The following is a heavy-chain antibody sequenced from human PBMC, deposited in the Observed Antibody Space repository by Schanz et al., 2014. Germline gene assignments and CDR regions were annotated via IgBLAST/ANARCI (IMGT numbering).Heavy chain of an antibody. CDR3: ARVHIATYHYNSPGAFDI. CDR1: GYTFTSYG. CDR2: ISAYNGHT. V-gene: IGHV1-18*01. Sequence: QGQLVQSGAEVKKPGASVKVSCKASGYTFTSYGITWVRQAPGQGLEWMGWISAYNGHTTYAQKFQGRVTMTTDTSTSTAYMELRNVRYDDTAMYYCARVHIATYHYNSPGAFDIWGQGTRVTVSS. J-gene: IGHJ3*02. D-gene: IGHD3-10*01.